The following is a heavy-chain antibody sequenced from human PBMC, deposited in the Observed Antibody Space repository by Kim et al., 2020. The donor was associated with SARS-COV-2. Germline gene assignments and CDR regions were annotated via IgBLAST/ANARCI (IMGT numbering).Heavy chain of an antibody. CDR3: ARGRGITIFGVVTEDGMDV. J-gene: IGHJ6*02. D-gene: IGHD3-3*01. Sequence: ASVKVSCKASGYTFTSYDINWVRQATGQGLEWMGWMNPNSGNTGYAQKFQGRVTMTRNTSISTAYMELSSLRSEDTAVYYCARGRGITIFGVVTEDGMDVWGQGTTVTVSS. V-gene: IGHV1-8*01. CDR1: GYTFTSYD. CDR2: MNPNSGNT.